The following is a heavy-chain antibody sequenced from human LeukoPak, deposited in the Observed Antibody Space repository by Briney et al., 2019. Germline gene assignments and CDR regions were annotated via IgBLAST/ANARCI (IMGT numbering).Heavy chain of an antibody. CDR3: ARDKGWLQPDNYFDY. V-gene: IGHV1-2*02. Sequence: ASVKVSCKASGYTFTGYYMHWVRQAPGQGLEWMGWINPNSGGTNYAQKFQGRVTMTRDTSISTAYMELSRLRSDDTAVYYCARDKGWLQPDNYFDYWGQGTLVTVSS. CDR2: INPNSGGT. D-gene: IGHD5-24*01. J-gene: IGHJ4*02. CDR1: GYTFTGYY.